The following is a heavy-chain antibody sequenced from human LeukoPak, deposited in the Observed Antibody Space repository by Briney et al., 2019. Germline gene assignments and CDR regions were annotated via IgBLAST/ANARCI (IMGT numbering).Heavy chain of an antibody. CDR3: ARHVHVLLWFGTFDY. V-gene: IGHV4-39*01. Sequence: SETLSLTCTVSGGSISSSSFYWGWIRQPPGKGLEWIGSIYYSGSTYYNPSLKSRVTISVDTSKNQFSLKLSSVTAADTAVYYCARHVHVLLWFGTFDYWGQGTLVTVSS. CDR2: IYYSGST. CDR1: GGSISSSSFY. D-gene: IGHD3-10*01. J-gene: IGHJ4*02.